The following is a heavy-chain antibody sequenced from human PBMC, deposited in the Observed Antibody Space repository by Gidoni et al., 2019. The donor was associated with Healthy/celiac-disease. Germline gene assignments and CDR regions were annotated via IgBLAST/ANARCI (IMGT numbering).Heavy chain of an antibody. CDR1: GYSISSGYY. D-gene: IGHD3-10*01. CDR2: IYHSGST. V-gene: IGHV4-38-2*02. CDR3: AREYRVRGVLDY. J-gene: IGHJ4*02. Sequence: QVQLQESGPGLVKPSETLSLTCAVSGYSISSGYYWGWIRQPPGKGLEWIGSIYHSGSTYYNPSLKSRVTISVDTSKNQFSLKLSSVTAADTAVYYCAREYRVRGVLDYWGQGTLVTVSS.